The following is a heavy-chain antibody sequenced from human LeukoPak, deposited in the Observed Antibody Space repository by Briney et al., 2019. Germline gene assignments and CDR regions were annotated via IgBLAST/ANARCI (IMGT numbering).Heavy chain of an antibody. V-gene: IGHV3-23*01. J-gene: IGHJ6*03. CDR1: GFTFSTYA. CDR2: LSGRGGST. CDR3: AKGYGWEASYYYYYMDV. D-gene: IGHD1-26*01. Sequence: PGGSLRLSRAASGFTFSTYAMSGVPHAPGKGLECVSALSGRGGSTYSADSVKGRFTISRDNSKNTLYLQMNSLRTEDTAVYYCAKGYGWEASYYYYYMDVWGKGTTVTFSS.